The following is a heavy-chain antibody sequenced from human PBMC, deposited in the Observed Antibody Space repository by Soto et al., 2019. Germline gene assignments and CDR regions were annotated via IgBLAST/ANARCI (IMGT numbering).Heavy chain of an antibody. CDR3: ARPGITGTDWYFDL. D-gene: IGHD1-7*01. Sequence: PSETLSLTCTFSCGSVSSGSYYGSWIRQPPGKGLEWIGYIYYSGSTNYNPSLKSRVTISVDTSKNQFSLKLSSVTAADTAVYYCARPGITGTDWYFDLWGRGTLVTVSS. J-gene: IGHJ2*01. CDR1: CGSVSSGSYY. CDR2: IYYSGST. V-gene: IGHV4-61*01.